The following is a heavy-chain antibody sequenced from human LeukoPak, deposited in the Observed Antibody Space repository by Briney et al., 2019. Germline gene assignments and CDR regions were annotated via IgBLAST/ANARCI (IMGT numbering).Heavy chain of an antibody. CDR3: ARATFGGSYYAFDI. CDR1: GGSISSYY. Sequence: SETLSLTCTVSGGSISSYYWSWIRQPPGKGLEWIGYIYYSGSTNYNPSLKSRVTISVDTSKNQFSLKLSSVTAADTVVYYCARATFGGSYYAFDIWGQGTMVTVSS. V-gene: IGHV4-59*01. D-gene: IGHD1-26*01. J-gene: IGHJ3*02. CDR2: IYYSGST.